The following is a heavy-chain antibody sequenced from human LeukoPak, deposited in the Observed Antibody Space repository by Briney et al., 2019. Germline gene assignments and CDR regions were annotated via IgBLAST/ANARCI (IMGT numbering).Heavy chain of an antibody. J-gene: IGHJ4*02. CDR1: GGSISSSSYY. D-gene: IGHD1-26*01. CDR2: IYYSGST. V-gene: IGHV4-39*01. CDR3: ARLKRISGSYSGGYYFDY. Sequence: SETLSLACTVSGGSISSSSYYWGWIRQPPGKGLEWIGSIYYSGSTYYNPSLKSRVTISVDTSKNQFSLKLSSVTAADTAVYYCARLKRISGSYSGGYYFDYWGQGTLVTVSS.